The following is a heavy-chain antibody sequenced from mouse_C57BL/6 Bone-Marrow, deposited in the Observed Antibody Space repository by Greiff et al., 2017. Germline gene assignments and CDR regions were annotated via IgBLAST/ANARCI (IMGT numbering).Heavy chain of an antibody. J-gene: IGHJ2*01. CDR3: ARADGYFDY. CDR2: ISYDGSS. V-gene: IGHV3-6*01. Sequence: EVQLQQSGPGLVKPSQSLSLTCSVTGYSITSGYYWNWIRQFPGNKLEWMGYISYDGSSNYNPSLKNRISITRDTSKNQFFLKLNSVTTEDTATYYCARADGYFDYWGQGTTLTVSS. CDR1: GYSITSGYY. D-gene: IGHD1-1*01.